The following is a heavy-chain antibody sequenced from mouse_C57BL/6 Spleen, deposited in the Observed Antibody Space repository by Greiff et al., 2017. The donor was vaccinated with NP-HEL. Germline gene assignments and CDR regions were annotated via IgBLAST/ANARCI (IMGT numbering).Heavy chain of an antibody. CDR3: ARPGSNYGYFDV. V-gene: IGHV5-12*01. J-gene: IGHJ1*03. D-gene: IGHD1-1*01. Sequence: DVHLVESGGGLVQPGGSLKLSCAASGFTFSDYYMYWVRQTPEKRLEWVAYISNGGGSTYYPDTVKGRFTISRDNAKNTLYLQMSRLKSEDTAMYYWARPGSNYGYFDVWGTRTTVTVSS. CDR2: ISNGGGST. CDR1: GFTFSDYY.